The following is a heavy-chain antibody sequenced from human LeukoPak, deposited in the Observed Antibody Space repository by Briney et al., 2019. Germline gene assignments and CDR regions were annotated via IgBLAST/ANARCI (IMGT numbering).Heavy chain of an antibody. CDR1: GFTFGSYV. CDR3: VSGIGFCSGGRRYQYFHR. Sequence: PGGSLRLSCATSGFTFGSYVMSWVRQAPGKGLQRVSVINSNSASTYYGDSFQGRFTISRDNSKNTLYLQMNSLRAEDTAVYYCVSGIGFCSGGRRYQYFHRWGQGTLVTVSS. J-gene: IGHJ1*01. CDR2: INSNSAST. D-gene: IGHD2-15*01. V-gene: IGHV3-23*01.